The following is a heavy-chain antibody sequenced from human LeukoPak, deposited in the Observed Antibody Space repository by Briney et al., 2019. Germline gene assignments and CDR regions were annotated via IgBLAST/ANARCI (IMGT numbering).Heavy chain of an antibody. V-gene: IGHV4-39*01. J-gene: IGHJ4*02. CDR2: IYYSGST. Sequence: SETLSLTCTVSGGSISSSSYYWGWIRQPPGKGLEWIGSIYYSGSTYYNPSLKSRVTISVDTSKNQFSLKLSSVTAADTAVYYCARYGGEWYYFDYWGQGTLVTVSS. CDR1: GGSISSSSYY. CDR3: ARYGGEWYYFDY. D-gene: IGHD3-3*01.